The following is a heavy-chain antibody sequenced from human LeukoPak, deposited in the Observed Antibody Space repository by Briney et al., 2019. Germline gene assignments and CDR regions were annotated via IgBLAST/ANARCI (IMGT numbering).Heavy chain of an antibody. CDR1: GGSVSSGSYY. CDR3: ARDSEYSGYAYDAFDI. J-gene: IGHJ3*02. V-gene: IGHV4-61*01. D-gene: IGHD5-12*01. Sequence: SETLSLTCTVSGGSVSSGSYYWSWIRQPPGKGLEWIGYIYYSGSTNCNPSLKSRVTIPVDTSKNQFSLKLSSVTAADTAVYYCARDSEYSGYAYDAFDIWGQGTMVTVSS. CDR2: IYYSGST.